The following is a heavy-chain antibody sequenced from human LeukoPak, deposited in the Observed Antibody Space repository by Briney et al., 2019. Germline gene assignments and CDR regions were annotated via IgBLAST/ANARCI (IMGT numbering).Heavy chain of an antibody. CDR2: ISTDGSST. J-gene: IGHJ4*02. V-gene: IGHV3-74*01. D-gene: IGHD3-3*01. CDR1: GFTLSNYW. CDR3: VRLLDRDY. Sequence: GGSLRLSCAASGFTLSNYWMHWVRQAPGKGLVWVSRISTDGSSTNYADSVKGRFTISRDNARNTVYLQMNSLRAEDTAVYYCVRLLDRDYWGQGTLVTVSS.